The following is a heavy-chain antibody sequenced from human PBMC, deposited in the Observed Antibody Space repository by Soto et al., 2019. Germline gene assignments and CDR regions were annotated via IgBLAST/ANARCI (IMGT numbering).Heavy chain of an antibody. Sequence: ASVKVSCKASGYTFTSYDSNWVRQATGQGLEWMGWMNPNSGNTGYAQKFQGRVTMTRNTSISTAYMELSSLRSEDTAVYYCARGSRVVIMTYYYYYMDVWGKGTTVTVSS. V-gene: IGHV1-8*01. CDR2: MNPNSGNT. D-gene: IGHD3-3*01. CDR1: GYTFTSYD. J-gene: IGHJ6*03. CDR3: ARGSRVVIMTYYYYYMDV.